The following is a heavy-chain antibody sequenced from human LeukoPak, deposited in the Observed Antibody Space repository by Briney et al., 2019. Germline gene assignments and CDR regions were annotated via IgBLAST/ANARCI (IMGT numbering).Heavy chain of an antibody. Sequence: GGSLRLSCAASGFTFSSYAMHWVRQAPGKGLEWVAVISYDGSNKYYADSVKGRFTISRDNSKDTLYLQMSSVRVDDTAVYYCARDRGRYYDSRGFYWGYYFDSWGQGILVTVSS. J-gene: IGHJ4*02. CDR1: GFTFSSYA. V-gene: IGHV3-30-3*01. CDR3: ARDRGRYYDSRGFYWGYYFDS. D-gene: IGHD3-22*01. CDR2: ISYDGSNK.